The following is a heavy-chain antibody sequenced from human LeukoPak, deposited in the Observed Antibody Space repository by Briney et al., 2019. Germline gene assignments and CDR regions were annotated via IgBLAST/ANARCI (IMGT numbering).Heavy chain of an antibody. CDR1: GGSFSGYY. CDR3: ARRVYSGSYNWYFDL. Sequence: SETLSLTCAVYGGSFSGYYWSWIRQPPGKGLEWIGSISYSGSTYNNPSLKSRVTISVDTSKNQFSLKLSSVTAPDTAVYYCARRVYSGSYNWYFDLWGRGTLVTVSS. CDR2: ISYSGST. J-gene: IGHJ2*01. V-gene: IGHV4-34*01. D-gene: IGHD1-26*01.